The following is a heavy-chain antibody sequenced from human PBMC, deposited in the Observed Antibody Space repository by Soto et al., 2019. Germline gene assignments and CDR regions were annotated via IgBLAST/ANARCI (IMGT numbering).Heavy chain of an antibody. CDR1: GGSISGYC. J-gene: IGHJ3*02. Sequence: SETQSLTSTVSGGSISGYCWSWIRQPPGKGLEWIGWVYYSGSTNYNPSLKSRVTISEDTSKNQFSLKLSSVTAADTAVYYCARDWGHDAFDIWGRGTMVTVSS. CDR2: VYYSGST. V-gene: IGHV4-59*01. CDR3: ARDWGHDAFDI. D-gene: IGHD7-27*01.